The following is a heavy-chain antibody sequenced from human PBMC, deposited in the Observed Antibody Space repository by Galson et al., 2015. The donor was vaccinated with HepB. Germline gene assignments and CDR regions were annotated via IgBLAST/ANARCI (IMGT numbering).Heavy chain of an antibody. Sequence: SLRLSCAASGFTFSSYAMHWVRQAPGKGLEWVAVISYDGSNKYYADSVKGRFTISRDNSKNTLYLQMNSLRAEDTAVYYCARERLLWFGEFVFDYWGQGTLVTVSP. CDR3: ARERLLWFGEFVFDY. CDR1: GFTFSSYA. J-gene: IGHJ4*02. CDR2: ISYDGSNK. D-gene: IGHD3-10*01. V-gene: IGHV3-30-3*01.